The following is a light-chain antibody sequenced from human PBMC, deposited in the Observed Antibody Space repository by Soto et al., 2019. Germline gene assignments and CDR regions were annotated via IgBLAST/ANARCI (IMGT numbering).Light chain of an antibody. CDR2: SAS. CDR3: LLHNSYPPT. V-gene: IGKV1-17*01. CDR1: QGIRND. J-gene: IGKJ2*01. Sequence: DIQMTQSPSSLSSSVGDRVTITCRALQGIRNDLGLYQQKPGKAPKRLIYSASSLQSGGPSRFSGSGSDTEFTLTSSSLQPEDFATYFCLLHNSYPPTFGQGTKLEIK.